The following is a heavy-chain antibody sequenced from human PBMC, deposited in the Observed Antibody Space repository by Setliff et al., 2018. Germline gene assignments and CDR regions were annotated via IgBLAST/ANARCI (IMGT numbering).Heavy chain of an antibody. D-gene: IGHD3-16*01. CDR2: IRKDGSGE. CDR3: ARDPRGQPSFDY. Sequence: GSLRLSCAASGFTFSSYWMNWVRQAPGKGLEWVANIRKDGSGEHYVDSVKGRFTISRDNAKNSLYLQMNSLRAEDTAVYYCARDPRGQPSFDYWGQGALVTVSS. CDR1: GFTFSSYW. V-gene: IGHV3-7*01. J-gene: IGHJ4*02.